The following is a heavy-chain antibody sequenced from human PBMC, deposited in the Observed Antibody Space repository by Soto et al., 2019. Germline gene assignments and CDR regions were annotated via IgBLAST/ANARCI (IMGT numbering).Heavy chain of an antibody. J-gene: IGHJ4*02. CDR1: GGSISSSSYY. D-gene: IGHD6-13*01. CDR3: ARHSSSWFYYFDY. Sequence: QLQLQESGPGLVKPSETLSLTCTVSGGSISSSSYYWGWIRQPPGKGLEWIGRIYYSGSTYYNPSLKSRVTLSVDTSKNQFSLKLSSVTAADTAVYYCARHSSSWFYYFDYWGQGTLVTVSS. CDR2: IYYSGST. V-gene: IGHV4-39*01.